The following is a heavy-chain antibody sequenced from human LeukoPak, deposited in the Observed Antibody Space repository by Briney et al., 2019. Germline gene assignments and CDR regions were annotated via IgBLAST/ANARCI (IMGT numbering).Heavy chain of an antibody. D-gene: IGHD1-26*01. CDR1: GGTFSNYA. J-gene: IGHJ4*02. V-gene: IGHV1-69*04. Sequence: GASVKVSCKPSGGTFSNYAVNWVRQAPGQGLEWMGRLIPTLGTANYAQKFLGRVTITADKSTSTAFMELHSLRSEDTALYYCATYLVGSAHGPDSWGQGTLVAVSS. CDR2: LIPTLGTA. CDR3: ATYLVGSAHGPDS.